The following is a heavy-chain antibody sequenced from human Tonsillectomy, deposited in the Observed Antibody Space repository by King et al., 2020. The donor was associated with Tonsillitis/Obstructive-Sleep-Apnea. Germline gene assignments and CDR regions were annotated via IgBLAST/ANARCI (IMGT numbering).Heavy chain of an antibody. CDR1: GYTFTSYA. D-gene: IGHD2-2*01. Sequence: QLVQSGAEVKKPGASVKVSCKASGYTFTSYAMHWVRQAPGQRLEWMGWINAGNGNTKYSQKFQGRVTITRDTSASTAYMELRSLRSEDTAVYYCARAYCSSTSCSAYYYYMDVWGKGTTVTVSS. CDR2: INAGNGNT. V-gene: IGHV1-3*01. CDR3: ARAYCSSTSCSAYYYYMDV. J-gene: IGHJ6*03.